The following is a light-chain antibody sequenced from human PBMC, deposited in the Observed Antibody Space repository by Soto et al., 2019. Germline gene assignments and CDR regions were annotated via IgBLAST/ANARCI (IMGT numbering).Light chain of an antibody. CDR3: QQYNSYPWT. J-gene: IGKJ1*01. CDR1: QGISSY. CDR2: AAS. V-gene: IGKV1-8*01. Sequence: AIRMTQSPSSCSSSTGDRVTITCGASQGISSYLAWYQQKPGKAPKLLIYAASTLQSGVPSNFSASGSGTEFTLTISSLKTEDFATYYGQQYNSYPWTFGQGTKVDIK.